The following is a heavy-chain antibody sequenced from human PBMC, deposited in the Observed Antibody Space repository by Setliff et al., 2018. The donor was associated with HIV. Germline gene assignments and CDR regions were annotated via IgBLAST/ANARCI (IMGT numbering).Heavy chain of an antibody. D-gene: IGHD3-3*01. CDR3: ARHANYDFWSGYWGYYFDY. CDR1: GDSISTDY. CDR2: IYNSAST. J-gene: IGHJ4*02. Sequence: LSLTCPVSGDSISTDYWTWIRQPPGKGLEWIGYIYNSASTSYNPSLKSRVTISVDTSKNQFSLKLSSVTAADTAVYYCARHANYDFWSGYWGYYFDYWGQGTLVTVSS. V-gene: IGHV4-59*08.